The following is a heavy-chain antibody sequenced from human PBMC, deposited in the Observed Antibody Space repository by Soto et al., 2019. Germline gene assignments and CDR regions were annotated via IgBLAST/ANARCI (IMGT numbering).Heavy chain of an antibody. CDR3: ARLGSLYSSVLGYFQH. CDR1: GGSISSSSYY. CDR2: IYYSGST. Sequence: PSETLSLTCTVSGGSISSSSYYWGWIRQPPGKGLEWIGSIYYSGSTYYNPSLKSRVTISVDTSKNQFSLKLSSVTAADTAVYYCARLGSLYSSVLGYFQHWGQGTLVTVSS. V-gene: IGHV4-39*01. D-gene: IGHD6-19*01. J-gene: IGHJ1*01.